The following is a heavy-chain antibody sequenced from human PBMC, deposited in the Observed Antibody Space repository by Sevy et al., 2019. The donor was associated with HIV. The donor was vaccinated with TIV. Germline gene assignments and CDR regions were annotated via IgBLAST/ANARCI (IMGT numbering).Heavy chain of an antibody. D-gene: IGHD3-3*01. V-gene: IGHV1-2*02. J-gene: IGHJ6*02. CDR3: ARDRNFWSGYSGGMDV. CDR1: GYTFTGYY. Sequence: ASVNVSCKASGYTFTGYYLHWVRQAPGQGREWMGWINPNSGGTDYAQKFQDRVTMTRDTSINTAYMELSRLRSDDTAVYYCARDRNFWSGYSGGMDVWGQGTTVTVSS. CDR2: INPNSGGT.